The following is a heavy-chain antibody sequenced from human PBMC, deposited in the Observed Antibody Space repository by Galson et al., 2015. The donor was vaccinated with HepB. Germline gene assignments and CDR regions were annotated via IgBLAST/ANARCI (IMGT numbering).Heavy chain of an antibody. D-gene: IGHD3-3*01. CDR3: AKSNLQLLSLEWPQTPGGMDV. V-gene: IGHV3-23*01. Sequence: SLRLSCAASGFTFSTYAMSWVRLAPGRGLAWVSVISGSGGRLSYAASVKGRLTISRDNSKNTLFLQMNSLRAEDTAVYHCAKSNLQLLSLEWPQTPGGMDVWGQGTTVTVSS. CDR1: GFTFSTYA. CDR2: ISGSGGRL. J-gene: IGHJ6*02.